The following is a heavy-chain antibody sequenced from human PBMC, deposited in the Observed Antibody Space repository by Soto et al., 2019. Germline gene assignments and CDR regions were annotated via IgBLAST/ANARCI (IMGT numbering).Heavy chain of an antibody. CDR2: IIPIFGTA. J-gene: IGHJ6*02. CDR1: GGTFSSYA. D-gene: IGHD7-27*01. V-gene: IGHV1-69*13. Sequence: GASVKVSCKASGGTFSSYAISWLRQAAGQGLEWMGGIIPIFGTANYAQKFQGRVTITADESTITAYMELSSLRSEDTAVYYCARSSWGYYYYYGMDVWGQGTTVTVSS. CDR3: ARSSWGYYYYYGMDV.